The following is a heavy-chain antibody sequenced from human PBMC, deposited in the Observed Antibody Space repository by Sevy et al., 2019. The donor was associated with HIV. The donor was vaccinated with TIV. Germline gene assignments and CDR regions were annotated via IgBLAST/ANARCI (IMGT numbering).Heavy chain of an antibody. V-gene: IGHV3-21*06. D-gene: IGHD6-19*01. CDR3: ARDIATYSTGSYIRYFDY. CDR1: GFTFSRYT. CDR2: ITSDATYI. Sequence: GGCLRLSCAASGFTFSRYTMHWVRQAPGKGLEGVSSITSDATYISYADSLRGRFTLSRDNAKNSLFLQMSSLRAEDTDVYFCARDIATYSTGSYIRYFDYWGQGTLVSVSS. J-gene: IGHJ4*02.